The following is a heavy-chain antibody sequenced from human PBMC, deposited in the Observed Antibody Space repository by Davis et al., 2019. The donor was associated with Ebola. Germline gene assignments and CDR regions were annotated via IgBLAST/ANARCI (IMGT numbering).Heavy chain of an antibody. Sequence: GESLKISCKGSGYNFTRFWIGWVRQMPGKGLEWMGRIDPSDSYTNYSPSFQGHVTISADKSISTAYLQWSSLKASDTAMYYCARTEYYYYGMDVWGQGTTVTVSS. V-gene: IGHV5-10-1*01. CDR2: IDPSDSYT. J-gene: IGHJ6*02. CDR1: GYNFTRFW. CDR3: ARTEYYYYGMDV.